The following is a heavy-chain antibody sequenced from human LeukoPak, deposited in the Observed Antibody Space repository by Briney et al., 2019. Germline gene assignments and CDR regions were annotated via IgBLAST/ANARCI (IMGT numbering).Heavy chain of an antibody. Sequence: GGSLRLSCAASGLTVRSNYMSWVRQAPGKGLEWVSVIYSGGSTYYADSVKGRFTISRDNAKNSLYLQMNSLRAEDTAVYYCARSGIAVAGTVDYWGQGTLVTVSS. D-gene: IGHD6-19*01. CDR2: IYSGGST. V-gene: IGHV3-66*01. CDR1: GLTVRSNY. J-gene: IGHJ4*02. CDR3: ARSGIAVAGTVDY.